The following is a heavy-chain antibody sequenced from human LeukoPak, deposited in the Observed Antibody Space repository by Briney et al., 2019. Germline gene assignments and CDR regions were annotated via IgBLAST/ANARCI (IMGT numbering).Heavy chain of an antibody. Sequence: GGSLRLSCAASGFTFSSYAMSWVRQAPGKGLEWVSYISSSGSTIYYADSVKGRFTISRDNAKNSLYLQMNSLRAEDTAVYYCATCGYTYGLYFDYWGQGTLVTVSS. CDR2: ISSSGSTI. CDR1: GFTFSSYA. D-gene: IGHD5-18*01. V-gene: IGHV3-48*01. J-gene: IGHJ4*02. CDR3: ATCGYTYGLYFDY.